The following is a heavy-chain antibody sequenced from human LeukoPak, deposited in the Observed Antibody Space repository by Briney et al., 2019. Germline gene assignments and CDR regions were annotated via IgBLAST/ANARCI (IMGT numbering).Heavy chain of an antibody. J-gene: IGHJ4*02. Sequence: GASVKVSCKASGYTFTSYDINWVRQATGQGLEWMGWMNPNSGNTGYAQKFQGRLTMTRNTSISTAYVELSSLRSEDTAVYYCARAPSWSGSYYCFDDWGQGTLVTVSS. D-gene: IGHD1-26*01. CDR1: GYTFTSYD. CDR3: ARAPSWSGSYYCFDD. V-gene: IGHV1-8*01. CDR2: MNPNSGNT.